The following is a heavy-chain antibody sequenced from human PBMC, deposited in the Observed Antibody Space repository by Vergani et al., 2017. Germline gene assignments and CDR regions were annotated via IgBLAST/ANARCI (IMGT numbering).Heavy chain of an antibody. CDR1: GFSIRSGYY. D-gene: IGHD6-19*01. J-gene: IGHJ5*02. V-gene: IGHV4-38-2*01. Sequence: QVQLQESGPGLVKPSETLSLTCAVVGFSIRSGYYWGWIRQHPGKGLEWIGNGHRIGTTYYNPSLKSRVTMSIDMSKNQISLKLSSVTAADTAVYYCARHVMGYSSGWVPSWFDPWGQGTLVTVSS. CDR3: ARHVMGYSSGWVPSWFDP. CDR2: GHRIGTT.